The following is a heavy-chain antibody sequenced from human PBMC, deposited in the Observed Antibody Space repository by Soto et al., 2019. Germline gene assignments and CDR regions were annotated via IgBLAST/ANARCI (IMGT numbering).Heavy chain of an antibody. V-gene: IGHV3-7*01. CDR2: IKQDGSEK. CDR1: GFTFSSYW. J-gene: IGHJ3*02. Sequence: GESLRLSCAASGFTFSSYWMSWVRQAPGKGLEWVANIKQDGSEKYYVDSVKGRFTISRDNAKNSLYLQMNSLRAEDTAVYYCARRKIVVVAAYDAFDIWGQGTMVTVSS. D-gene: IGHD2-15*01. CDR3: ARRKIVVVAAYDAFDI.